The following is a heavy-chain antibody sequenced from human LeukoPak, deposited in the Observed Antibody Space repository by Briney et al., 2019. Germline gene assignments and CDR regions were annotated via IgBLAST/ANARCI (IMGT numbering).Heavy chain of an antibody. Sequence: ASVRVSCKASGYTFTSHFMHWVRQAPGQGLEWMGIINPRGGSTSYTQKFQGRVTMTRDTSTSTAYMEPSRLRSDDTAVYYCARGLSGYGYYYDRRGWFDPWGQGTLVTVSS. CDR2: INPRGGST. D-gene: IGHD3-22*01. CDR1: GYTFTSHF. V-gene: IGHV1-46*01. J-gene: IGHJ5*02. CDR3: ARGLSGYGYYYDRRGWFDP.